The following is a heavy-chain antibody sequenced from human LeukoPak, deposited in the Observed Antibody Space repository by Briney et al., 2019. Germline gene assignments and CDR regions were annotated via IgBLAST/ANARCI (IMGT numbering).Heavy chain of an antibody. J-gene: IGHJ4*02. CDR3: ARQERYYDSSGYYFDY. CDR2: IYYSGST. V-gene: IGHV4-39*01. D-gene: IGHD3-22*01. Sequence: SETLSLTCTVSGGSISSSSYYWGWLRQPPGKGLEWIGSIYYSGSTYYNPSLKSRVTISVDTSKNQFSLKLSSVTAADTAVYYCARQERYYDSSGYYFDYWGQGTLVTVSS. CDR1: GGSISSSSYY.